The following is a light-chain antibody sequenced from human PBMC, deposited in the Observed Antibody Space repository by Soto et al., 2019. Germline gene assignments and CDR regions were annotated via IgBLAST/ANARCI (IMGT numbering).Light chain of an antibody. V-gene: IGLV1-47*02. J-gene: IGLJ1*01. Sequence: QSVLTQPPSASGTPGQRVTISCSGSSSNIGSNYVYWYQQLPGTAPKLLIYSNNQRPSGVPDRFSGSKSGTSASLAISGLRYEDEADYYCAAWDDSLSGYVFGTGTKLTVL. CDR1: SSNIGSNY. CDR3: AAWDDSLSGYV. CDR2: SNN.